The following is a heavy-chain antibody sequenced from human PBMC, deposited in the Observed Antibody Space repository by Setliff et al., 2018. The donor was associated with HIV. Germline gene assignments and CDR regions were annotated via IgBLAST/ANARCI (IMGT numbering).Heavy chain of an antibody. CDR2: IYYNGNT. J-gene: IGHJ4*02. CDR3: ARGGAVSADFDS. D-gene: IGHD3-16*01. Sequence: SETLSLTCTVSGGSISSSSYYWGWIRQPPGKGLEWIGTIYYNGNTFYDPSLKSRVTISVDTSKNQFSLRLNSVTAADTAVYFCARGGAVSADFDSWGQGTLVTVSS. V-gene: IGHV4-39*07. CDR1: GGSISSSSYY.